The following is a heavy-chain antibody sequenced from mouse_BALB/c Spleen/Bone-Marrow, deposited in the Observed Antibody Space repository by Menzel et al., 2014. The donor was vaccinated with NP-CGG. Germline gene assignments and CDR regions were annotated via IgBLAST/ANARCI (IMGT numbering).Heavy chain of an antibody. CDR2: INPASSTI. CDR3: AKNYYYGYVAY. V-gene: IGHV4-1*02. J-gene: IGHJ3*01. Sequence: EVNVEESGGGLVQPGGSLKLSCAASGFDFSRYWMTWVRQAPGKGLEWIGEINPASSTINYTPSLKDKFIISRDNAKNRLYLQMSKVRSEDTALYYCAKNYYYGYVAYWGQGTLVTVSA. CDR1: GFDFSRYW. D-gene: IGHD1-2*01.